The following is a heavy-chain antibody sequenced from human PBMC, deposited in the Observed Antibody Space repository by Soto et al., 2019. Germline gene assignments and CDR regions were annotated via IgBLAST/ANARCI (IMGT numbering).Heavy chain of an antibody. Sequence: QVQLQQWGAGLLKPSETLSLTCAVYGGSFSGYYWSWIRQPPGKGLEWIGEINHRGSTNYNPSLKSRVTISVDTSKNQFSLKLSSVTAADTAVYYCARGGRSSWYGKRFDYWGQGTLVTVSS. CDR2: INHRGST. J-gene: IGHJ4*02. V-gene: IGHV4-34*01. D-gene: IGHD6-13*01. CDR3: ARGGRSSWYGKRFDY. CDR1: GGSFSGYY.